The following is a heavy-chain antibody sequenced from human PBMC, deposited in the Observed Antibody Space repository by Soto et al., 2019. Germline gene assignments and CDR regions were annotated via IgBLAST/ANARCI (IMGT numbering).Heavy chain of an antibody. CDR2: ISAYNGNT. V-gene: IGHV1-18*01. Sequence: ASVKVSCKASGYTFTTYDINWVRQAPGQGLEWMGWISAYNGNTNYAQKLQGRVTMTTDTSTSTAYMELRSLRSDDTAVYYCARAPDSGSYYSDYWGQGTLVTVSS. CDR1: GYTFTTYD. J-gene: IGHJ4*02. D-gene: IGHD1-26*01. CDR3: ARAPDSGSYYSDY.